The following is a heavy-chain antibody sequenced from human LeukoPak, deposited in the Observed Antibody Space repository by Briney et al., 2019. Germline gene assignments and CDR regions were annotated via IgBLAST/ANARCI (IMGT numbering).Heavy chain of an antibody. V-gene: IGHV3-7*01. D-gene: IGHD1-26*01. CDR1: GFTFSSYW. CDR3: AVGYYDAAFDI. CDR2: IKQDGSEK. Sequence: PGGSLRLSCAASGFTFSSYWMSWVRQAPGKGLEWVANIKQDGSEKYYVDSVKGRFTISRDNAKNSLYLQMNRLRAKDTDVYYCAVGYYDAAFDIWGQGTMVTVSS. J-gene: IGHJ3*02.